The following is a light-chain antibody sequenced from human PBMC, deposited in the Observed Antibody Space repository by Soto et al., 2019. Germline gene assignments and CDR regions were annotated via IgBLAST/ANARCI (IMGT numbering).Light chain of an antibody. CDR3: CSYAGSSTWV. V-gene: IGLV2-23*01. CDR2: EGS. J-gene: IGLJ3*02. Sequence: QSVLTQPASVSGSPGQSITISCTGTSSDVGSYNLVSWYQQHPGKAPKLMIYEGSKRPSGVSNRFSGSKSGNTASLKIYGLQAEDEADYYCCSYAGSSTWVFGGGTKLTVL. CDR1: SSDVGSYNL.